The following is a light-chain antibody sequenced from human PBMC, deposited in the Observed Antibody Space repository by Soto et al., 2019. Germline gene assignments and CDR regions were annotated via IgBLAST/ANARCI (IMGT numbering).Light chain of an antibody. V-gene: IGKV1-5*01. CDR1: QTISGC. CDR3: QHYISFPWT. J-gene: IGKJ1*01. CDR2: EAS. Sequence: DIQMAQAPSTLSASVGDGVTITCRASQTISGCLAWYQHKPGEAPKLLISEASRLESGVPSRFSGSGSGTEFTLTISRLQPDDVATYYCQHYISFPWTFGQGTKVDIK.